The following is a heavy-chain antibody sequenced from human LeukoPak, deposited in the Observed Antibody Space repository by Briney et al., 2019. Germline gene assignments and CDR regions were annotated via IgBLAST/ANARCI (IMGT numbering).Heavy chain of an antibody. CDR1: GFTFSSYS. CDR3: ARDSEDGDYDLYYYYGMDV. Sequence: GGSLRLSCAASGFTFSSYSMNWVRQAPGKGLEWVSSISSSSSYIYYADSVKGRFTISRDNAKNSLYLQMNSLRAEDTAVYYCARDSEDGDYDLYYYYGMDVWGQGTTVTVSS. V-gene: IGHV3-21*01. J-gene: IGHJ6*02. CDR2: ISSSSSYI. D-gene: IGHD4-17*01.